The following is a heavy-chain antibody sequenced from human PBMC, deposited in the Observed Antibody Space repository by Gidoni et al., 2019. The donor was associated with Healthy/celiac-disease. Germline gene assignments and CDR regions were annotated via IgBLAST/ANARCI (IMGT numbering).Heavy chain of an antibody. J-gene: IGHJ3*02. D-gene: IGHD1-26*01. CDR2: IYYSGST. Sequence: QVQLPESGPGLVKPSETLSLTCTVPGGSISCYYWRWIRQPPGKGLEWIGYIYYSGSTNYNPSLKSRVTISVDTSKNQFSLKLSSVTAADTAVYYCAREALVGVNAFDIWGQGTMVTVSS. CDR3: AREALVGVNAFDI. CDR1: GGSISCYY. V-gene: IGHV4-59*01.